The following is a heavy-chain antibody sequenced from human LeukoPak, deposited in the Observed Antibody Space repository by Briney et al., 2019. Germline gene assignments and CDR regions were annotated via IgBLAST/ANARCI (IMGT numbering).Heavy chain of an antibody. D-gene: IGHD2-8*01. V-gene: IGHV4-39*07. CDR2: IYYSGST. Sequence: SETLSLTCTVSDGSISSSSYYWGWIRQPPGKGLEWIGSIYYSGSTYYNPSLKSRVTISVDTSKSQFSLKLSSVTAADTAVYYCARDRGRMTALLFDPWGQGTLVTVSS. J-gene: IGHJ5*02. CDR3: ARDRGRMTALLFDP. CDR1: DGSISSSSYY.